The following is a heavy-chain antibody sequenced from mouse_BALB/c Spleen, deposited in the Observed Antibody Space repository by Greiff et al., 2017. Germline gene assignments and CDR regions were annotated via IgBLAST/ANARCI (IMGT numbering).Heavy chain of an antibody. V-gene: IGHV5-4*02. J-gene: IGHJ3*01. CDR2: ISDGGSYT. Sequence: EVQRVESGGGLVKPGGSLKLSCAASGFTFSDYYMYWVRQTPEKRLEWVATISDGGSYTYYPDSVKGRFTISRDNAKNNLYLQMSSLKSEDTAMYYCARDDGGLRRGFAYWGQGTLVTVSA. D-gene: IGHD2-4*01. CDR1: GFTFSDYY. CDR3: ARDDGGLRRGFAY.